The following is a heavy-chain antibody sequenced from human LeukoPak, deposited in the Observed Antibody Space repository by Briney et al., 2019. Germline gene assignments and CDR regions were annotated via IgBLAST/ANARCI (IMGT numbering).Heavy chain of an antibody. D-gene: IGHD3-10*01. CDR1: GGSFSGYY. CDR2: INHSGST. Sequence: SETLSLTCAVYGGSFSGYYWSWIRQPPGKGLEWIGEINHSGSTNYNPSLKSRVTISVDTSKNQFSLKLSSVTAADTAVYYCARHFTYITMVRGVIVGNWFDPWGQGTLVTVSS. CDR3: ARHFTYITMVRGVIVGNWFDP. J-gene: IGHJ5*02. V-gene: IGHV4-34*01.